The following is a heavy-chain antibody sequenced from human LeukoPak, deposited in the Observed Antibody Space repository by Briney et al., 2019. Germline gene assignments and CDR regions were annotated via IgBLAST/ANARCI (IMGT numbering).Heavy chain of an antibody. D-gene: IGHD3-10*01. V-gene: IGHV3-66*02. CDR3: AKVGGSGSYEAGYHYYQYMDV. Sequence: GGSLRLSCAASGFTVSYKYMTWVRQAPGKGLEWVSLIHRDDTTDHADSVKGRFTFSRDNSKNTVYLQMNNLRDEDTAVYYCAKVGGSGSYEAGYHYYQYMDVWGRGTTVTVSS. CDR2: IHRDDTT. CDR1: GFTVSYKY. J-gene: IGHJ6*03.